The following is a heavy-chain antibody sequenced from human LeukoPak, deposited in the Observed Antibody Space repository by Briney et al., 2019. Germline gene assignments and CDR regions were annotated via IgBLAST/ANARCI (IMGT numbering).Heavy chain of an antibody. D-gene: IGHD4-17*01. Sequence: GGSLRLSCAASGFTFSSYDIHWVRQAPGKGLEWVAVISYDGSNKYYADSVKGRFTISRDNSKNTLYLQMNSLRAEDTAVYYCARDPYTTVATIGMDVWGQGTTVTVSS. CDR3: ARDPYTTVATIGMDV. CDR1: GFTFSSYD. J-gene: IGHJ6*02. CDR2: ISYDGSNK. V-gene: IGHV3-30*04.